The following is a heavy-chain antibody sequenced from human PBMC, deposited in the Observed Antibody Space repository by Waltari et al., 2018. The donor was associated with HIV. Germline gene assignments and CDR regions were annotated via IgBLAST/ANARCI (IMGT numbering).Heavy chain of an antibody. CDR3: ARERYCSGGSCPFDY. CDR1: GGPISSRRHY. Sequence: QLQLQESGPGLVKPSETLSLTCTVSGGPISSRRHYWGWIRQPPGKGLEWIGSIHYSGSTYYNPSLKSRVTISVDTSKNQFSLKLSSVTAADTAVYYCARERYCSGGSCPFDYWGQGTLVTVSS. CDR2: IHYSGST. J-gene: IGHJ4*02. D-gene: IGHD2-15*01. V-gene: IGHV4-39*07.